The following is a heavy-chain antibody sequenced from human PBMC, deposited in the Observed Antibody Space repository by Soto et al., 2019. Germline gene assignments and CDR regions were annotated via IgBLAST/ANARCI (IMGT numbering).Heavy chain of an antibody. CDR2: INHSGST. V-gene: IGHV4-34*01. CDR3: ARGRFVVVPAAMRVRGWHYYMDV. Sequence: QVQLQQWGAGLLKPSETLSLTCAVYGGSFSGYYWSWIRQPPGKGLEWIGEINHSGSTNYNPSLKSRVTISVDTSKNQFSLKQSSVTAADTSVYYCARGRFVVVPAAMRVRGWHYYMDVWGKGTTVTVSS. CDR1: GGSFSGYY. D-gene: IGHD2-2*01. J-gene: IGHJ6*03.